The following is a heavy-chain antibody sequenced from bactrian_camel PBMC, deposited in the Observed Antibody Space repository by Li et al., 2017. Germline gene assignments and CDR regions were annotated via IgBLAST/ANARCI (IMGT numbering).Heavy chain of an antibody. D-gene: IGHD4*01. CDR1: GFTFSSYH. J-gene: IGHJ4*01. Sequence: QLVESGGGLVQPGGSLRLSCAASGFTFSSYHMTWVRQAPGKGLEWVSRINTGGSSPYYADSVKGRFTISQDKAKNTLYLQMNSLKPEDTAMYYCALASREYYRDYGSCEGSPRGQGTQVTVS. CDR2: INTGGSSP. V-gene: IGHV3S40*01. CDR3: ALASREYYRDYGSCEGSP.